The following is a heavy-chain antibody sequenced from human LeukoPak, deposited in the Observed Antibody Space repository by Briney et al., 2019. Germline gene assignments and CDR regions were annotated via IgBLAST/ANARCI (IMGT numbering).Heavy chain of an antibody. CDR3: ARISTGGADY. V-gene: IGHV3-64*01. J-gene: IGHJ4*02. CDR1: GFTFSSYA. CDR2: ISSNGGST. Sequence: PGGSLRLSCAASGFTFSSYAMHWVRQAPGKGLEYVSAISSNGGSTYYANSVKGRFTISRDNSKSTLYLQMGSLRAEDMAVYYCARISTGGADYWGQGTLVTVSS. D-gene: IGHD2-21*01.